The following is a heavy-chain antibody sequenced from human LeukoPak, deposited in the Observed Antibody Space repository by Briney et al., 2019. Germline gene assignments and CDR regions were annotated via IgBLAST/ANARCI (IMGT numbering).Heavy chain of an antibody. Sequence: GGSLRLSCAASGFTFSSYAMHWVRQAPGKGLEWVAVISYDGSNKYYADSVKGRFTISRDNSKNTLYLQMNSLRAEDTAVYYCARGLQGWFDPWGQGTLVTVSS. CDR3: ARGLQGWFDP. J-gene: IGHJ5*02. CDR2: ISYDGSNK. D-gene: IGHD5-24*01. V-gene: IGHV3-30-3*01. CDR1: GFTFSSYA.